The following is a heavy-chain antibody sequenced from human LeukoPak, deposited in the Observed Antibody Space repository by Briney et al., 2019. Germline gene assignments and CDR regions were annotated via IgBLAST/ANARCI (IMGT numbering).Heavy chain of an antibody. J-gene: IGHJ4*02. CDR1: GFTFSSYE. CDR2: ISSSGSTI. CDR3: ARAPRPYYYGSGSYTY. D-gene: IGHD3-10*01. V-gene: IGHV3-48*03. Sequence: PGGSLRLSCAASGFTFSSYEMNCVRQAPGKGLEWVSYISSSGSTIYYADSVKGRFTISRDNAKNSLYLQMNSLRAEDTAVYYCARAPRPYYYGSGSYTYWGQGTLVTVSS.